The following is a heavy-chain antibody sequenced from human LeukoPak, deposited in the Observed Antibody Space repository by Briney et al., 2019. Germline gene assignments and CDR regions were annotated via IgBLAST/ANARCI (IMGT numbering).Heavy chain of an antibody. Sequence: PGGSLRLSCAASGFTFSRYGMHWVRQAPGKGLEWVAVIWYDESNSYYADSVKGRFTISRDNSKKTLYLQMNSLRAEDTAVYYCAKSFLELEAYDYYMDVWGKGTTVTVS. CDR2: IWYDESNS. V-gene: IGHV3-33*06. CDR3: AKSFLELEAYDYYMDV. D-gene: IGHD1-7*01. J-gene: IGHJ6*03. CDR1: GFTFSRYG.